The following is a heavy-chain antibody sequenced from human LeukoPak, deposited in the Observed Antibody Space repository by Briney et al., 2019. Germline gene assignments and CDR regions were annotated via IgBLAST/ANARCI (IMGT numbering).Heavy chain of an antibody. J-gene: IGHJ4*02. CDR2: INPNSGGT. V-gene: IGHV1-2*04. Sequence: ASVKVSCKASGYTFTGYYMHWVRQAPGQGLEWMEWINPNSGGTNYAQKFQGWVTMTRDTSISTAYMELSRLRSDDTAVYYCARGVLAAAGSSFDYWGQGTLVTVSS. D-gene: IGHD6-13*01. CDR1: GYTFTGYY. CDR3: ARGVLAAAGSSFDY.